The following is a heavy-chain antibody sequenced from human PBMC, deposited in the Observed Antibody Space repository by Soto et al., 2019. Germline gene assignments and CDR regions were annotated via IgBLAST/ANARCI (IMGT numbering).Heavy chain of an antibody. D-gene: IGHD1-1*01. V-gene: IGHV1-2*02. J-gene: IGHJ4*02. CDR1: GYTFSDYY. CDR2: INPNSGGA. Sequence: ASVKVSCKASGYTFSDYYIHWVRQAPGQGLEWMGWINPNSGGAKYAPKFQGGVTMTRDTSITTAYMELSRLRSGDTAVYYCAREPATAKPEGVDFWGQGTLVTVSS. CDR3: AREPATAKPEGVDF.